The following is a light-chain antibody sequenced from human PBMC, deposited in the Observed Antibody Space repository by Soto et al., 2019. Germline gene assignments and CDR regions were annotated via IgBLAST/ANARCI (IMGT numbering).Light chain of an antibody. CDR1: HSISGW. CDR3: QQYNSYSGT. V-gene: IGKV1-5*01. Sequence: DVQMTQSPFTLSAFVGGRCAITCRASHSISGWLAWYQQTPGTAPKXXIYDASSLESGVPSRFSGSGSGTEFTLTISSLKHDDFATYYCQQYNSYSGTFGQGTKVDIK. CDR2: DAS. J-gene: IGKJ1*01.